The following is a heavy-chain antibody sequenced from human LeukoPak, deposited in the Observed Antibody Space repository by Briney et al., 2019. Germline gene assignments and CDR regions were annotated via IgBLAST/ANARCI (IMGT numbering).Heavy chain of an antibody. CDR2: ISSSGSTI. CDR1: GFTFSSYE. D-gene: IGHD6-13*01. CDR3: AREYSSSWYVPYYFDY. Sequence: GGSLRLSCAASGFTFSSYEMNWVRQAPGKRLEWVSYISSSGSTIYYADSVKGRFTISRDNAKNSLYLQMNSLRAEDTAVYYCAREYSSSWYVPYYFDYWGQGTLVTVSS. J-gene: IGHJ4*02. V-gene: IGHV3-48*03.